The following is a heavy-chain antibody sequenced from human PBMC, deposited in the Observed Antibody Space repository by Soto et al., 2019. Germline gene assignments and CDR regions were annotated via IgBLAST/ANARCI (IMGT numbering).Heavy chain of an antibody. J-gene: IGHJ5*02. CDR1: GFTFSSYA. D-gene: IGHD2-15*01. CDR2: ISGSGGST. Sequence: GGSLRLSCAASGFTFSSYAMSWVRQAPGKGPEWVSAISGSGGSTYYADSVKGRFTISRDNSKNTLYLQMNSLRAEDTAVYYCAKDAGGVCSGGSCYSISWFDPWGQGTLVTVSS. V-gene: IGHV3-23*01. CDR3: AKDAGGVCSGGSCYSISWFDP.